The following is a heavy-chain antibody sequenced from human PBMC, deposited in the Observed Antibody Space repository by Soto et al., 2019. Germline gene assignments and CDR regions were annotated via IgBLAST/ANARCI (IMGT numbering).Heavy chain of an antibody. Sequence: SETLSLTCTVSGGSISSSSYYWGWIRQPPGKGLEWVGSIYYSGSTYYNPSLKSRVTISVDTSKNQFSLKLSSVTAADTAVYYCARDSSGWNYYFDYWGQGTLVTVSS. J-gene: IGHJ4*02. CDR2: IYYSGST. CDR1: GGSISSSSYY. V-gene: IGHV4-39*01. CDR3: ARDSSGWNYYFDY. D-gene: IGHD6-19*01.